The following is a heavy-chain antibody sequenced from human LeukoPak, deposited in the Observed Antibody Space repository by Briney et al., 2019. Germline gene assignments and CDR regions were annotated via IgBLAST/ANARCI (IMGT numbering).Heavy chain of an antibody. CDR3: AKPPRPYGSGSYYFDY. CDR1: GFTFDEYA. D-gene: IGHD3-10*01. V-gene: IGHV3-9*01. Sequence: GGSLRLSCAASGFTFDEYAMHWVRQAPGKGLEWVSGISWNSGSIGYADSVKGRFTISRDNSKNTLYLQMNSLRAEDTAVYYCAKPPRPYGSGSYYFDYWGQGTLVTVSS. J-gene: IGHJ4*02. CDR2: ISWNSGSI.